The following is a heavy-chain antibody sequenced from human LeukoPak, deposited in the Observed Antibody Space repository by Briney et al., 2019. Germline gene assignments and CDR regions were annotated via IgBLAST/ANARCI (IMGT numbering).Heavy chain of an antibody. J-gene: IGHJ4*02. Sequence: GGSLRLSCAASGFTFSNYAMSWVRQAPGKGLEWVSSISASGTTTYYADSVKGRFTISRDYSKNTLFLQMISLRADDTAVYYCATIALAGNGDYWGQGTLVTVSS. CDR3: ATIALAGNGDY. D-gene: IGHD6-19*01. CDR2: ISASGTTT. CDR1: GFTFSNYA. V-gene: IGHV3-23*01.